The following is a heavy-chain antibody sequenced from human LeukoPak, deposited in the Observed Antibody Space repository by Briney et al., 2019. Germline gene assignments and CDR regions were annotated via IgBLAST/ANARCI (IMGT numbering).Heavy chain of an antibody. CDR1: GYTFTNYY. D-gene: IGHD5-18*01. CDR2: IDPSGGST. CDR3: ARDWGIQQWPPSYFDY. Sequence: ASVKVSCKVSGYTFTNYYMHRVRQAPGQGLEWTGIIDPSGGSTPYAQKFQGRVTMTWDTSTSTVYMELTSLRSEDTAMYYCARDWGIQQWPPSYFDYWGQGTLVTVSS. J-gene: IGHJ4*02. V-gene: IGHV1-46*01.